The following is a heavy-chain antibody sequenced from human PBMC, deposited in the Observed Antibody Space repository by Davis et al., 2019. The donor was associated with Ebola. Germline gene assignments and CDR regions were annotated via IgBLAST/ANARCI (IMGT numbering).Heavy chain of an antibody. CDR3: AKDRIMTVVDAADY. Sequence: GESLKISCAASGFTFSSYAMSWVRQAPGKGLEWVSGISGSGRTTYYADSVKGRFTISRDNSKNTLYLQMNSLRAEDTAVYYCAKDRIMTVVDAADYWGQGTLVTVSS. V-gene: IGHV3-23*01. D-gene: IGHD3-22*01. CDR2: ISGSGRTT. J-gene: IGHJ4*02. CDR1: GFTFSSYA.